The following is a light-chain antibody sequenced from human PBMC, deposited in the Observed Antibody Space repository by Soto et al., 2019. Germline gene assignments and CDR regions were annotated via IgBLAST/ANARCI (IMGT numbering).Light chain of an antibody. V-gene: IGKV4-1*01. CDR3: HQYGTFPIT. CDR1: QSVLNRSNNKFY. J-gene: IGKJ5*01. Sequence: DLLLTQSPDSLAVSLGEMATLNCKSSQSVLNRSNNKFYLAWYQQKPGQPPKLLIYWASTRESGVPDRFSGGGSGTDFTLTISRLEPEDFAVYFCHQYGTFPITFGQGTRLEIK. CDR2: WAS.